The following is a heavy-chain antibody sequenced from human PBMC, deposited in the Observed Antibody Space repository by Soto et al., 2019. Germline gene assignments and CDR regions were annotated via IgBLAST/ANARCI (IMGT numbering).Heavy chain of an antibody. CDR2: ISAYNGNT. CDR3: ARGGTPLDY. D-gene: IGHD3-16*01. CDR1: GYTFTNFG. V-gene: IGHV1-18*01. J-gene: IGHJ4*02. Sequence: QVQLVQSGAEVKKPGASVKVSCKASGYTFTNFGISWVRQAPGQGLEWMGWISAYNGNTNYAQNFQGRVTMTTDTATSTANMELRSLRSDDTAVYSCARGGTPLDYWGQGTLVTVSS.